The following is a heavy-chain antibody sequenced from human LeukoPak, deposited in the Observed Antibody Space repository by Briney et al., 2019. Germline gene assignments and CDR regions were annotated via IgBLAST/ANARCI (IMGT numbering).Heavy chain of an antibody. CDR1: GYTFSSYD. Sequence: ASVKVSCKASGYTFSSYDINWVRQATGQGLEWMGWMNPNSGNTGYAQKFQGRVTMTKNTSITTAYMEVSSLRSEDTAVYYCARALSWTTESYYYMDVWGKGTTVTVSS. D-gene: IGHD3/OR15-3a*01. J-gene: IGHJ6*03. V-gene: IGHV1-8*01. CDR2: MNPNSGNT. CDR3: ARALSWTTESYYYMDV.